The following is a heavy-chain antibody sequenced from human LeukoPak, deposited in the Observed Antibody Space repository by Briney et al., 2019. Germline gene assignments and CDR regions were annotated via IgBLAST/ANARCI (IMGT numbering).Heavy chain of an antibody. CDR2: ISYDGSNK. CDR1: GFTFSSYA. Sequence: GGSLRLSCAASGFTFSSYAMHWVRQAPGKGLEWVAVISYDGSNKYYADSVKGRFTISRDNSKNTLYLQMNSLRAEDTAVYYCARDQEGYYDSSGYYLDPDAFDIWGQGTMVTVSS. V-gene: IGHV3-30-3*01. D-gene: IGHD3-22*01. CDR3: ARDQEGYYDSSGYYLDPDAFDI. J-gene: IGHJ3*02.